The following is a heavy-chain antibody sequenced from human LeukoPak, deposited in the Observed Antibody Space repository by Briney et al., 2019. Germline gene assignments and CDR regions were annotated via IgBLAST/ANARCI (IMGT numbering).Heavy chain of an antibody. D-gene: IGHD1-26*01. Sequence: GASVKVSCKASGGTFSSYAISWVRQAPGQGPEWMGRIIPILGIANYAQKFQGRVTITADKSTSTAYMELSSLRSEDTAVYYCARADATSPFDYWGQGTLVTVSS. CDR3: ARADATSPFDY. CDR1: GGTFSSYA. V-gene: IGHV1-69*04. CDR2: IIPILGIA. J-gene: IGHJ4*02.